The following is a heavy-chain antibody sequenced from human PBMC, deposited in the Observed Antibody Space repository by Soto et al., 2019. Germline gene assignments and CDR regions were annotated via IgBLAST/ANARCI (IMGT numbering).Heavy chain of an antibody. D-gene: IGHD6-19*01. CDR3: ARTSGWYGYYGMDV. V-gene: IGHV3-48*03. CDR2: ISSSGSTI. CDR1: GFTFSSYE. Sequence: LRLSCAASGFTFSSYEMNRVRQAPGKGLEWVSYISSSGSTIYYADSVKGRFTISRDNAKNSLYLQMNSLRAEDTAVYYCARTSGWYGYYGMDVWGQGTTVTVSS. J-gene: IGHJ6*02.